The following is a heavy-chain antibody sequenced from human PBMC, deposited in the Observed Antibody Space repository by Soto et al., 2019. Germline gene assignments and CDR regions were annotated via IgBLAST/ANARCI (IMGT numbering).Heavy chain of an antibody. J-gene: IGHJ4*02. CDR1: GLPFSDYC. CDR3: VRDISPNNFASGRYTY. CDR2: ISSSSIYT. D-gene: IGHD3-10*01. V-gene: IGHV3-11*06. Sequence: QVHLVESGGGLVKPVGSLRLSCAASGLPFSDYCMNWIRQAPGKGLEWVSNISSSSIYTNYADSVKGRFTISRDNAKNSLYLQMNSLRPEDTAVYYCVRDISPNNFASGRYTYWGQGILVTVSS.